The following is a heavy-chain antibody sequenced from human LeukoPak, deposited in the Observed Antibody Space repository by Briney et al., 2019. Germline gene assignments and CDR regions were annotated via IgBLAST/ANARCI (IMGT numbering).Heavy chain of an antibody. CDR1: GFTFSTYT. CDR2: IITKSNTP. D-gene: IGHD1-14*01. Sequence: GGSLRLPCAASGFTFSTYTMNWVRQAPGKGLEWVSGIITKSNTPYYADSVKGRFSISRDDSKNTVWLHMNSLRAEDTAIYYCAKDERPDGKWSIDHWGQGTLVTVTS. J-gene: IGHJ4*02. CDR3: AKDERPDGKWSIDH. V-gene: IGHV3-23*01.